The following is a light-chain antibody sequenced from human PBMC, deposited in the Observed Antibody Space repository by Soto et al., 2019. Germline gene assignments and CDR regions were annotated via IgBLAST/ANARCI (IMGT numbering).Light chain of an antibody. J-gene: IGKJ1*01. CDR2: AAS. CDR1: QGISSY. CDR3: QQYYSYPPWT. V-gene: IGKV1-8*01. Sequence: AIRITHSPSSLSASTGDRVTITCRSSQGISSYLAWYQQKPGKAPKLLIYAASTLQSGVPSRFSGSGSGTDFTLTISCLQSEDFATYYCQQYYSYPPWTLGQGTKVDIK.